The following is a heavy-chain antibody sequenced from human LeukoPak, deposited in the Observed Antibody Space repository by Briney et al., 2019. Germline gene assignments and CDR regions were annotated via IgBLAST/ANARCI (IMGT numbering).Heavy chain of an antibody. V-gene: IGHV3-74*03. Sequence: PGGSLRLSCAASGFTFSYYWMHWVRQAPGKGPVWVSRIDDDGNRITYADSVKGRFTISRDNAKNTLYLQMNSLRAEDTAVYFCARGCGDSRVHYYYGMDVWGQGTTVTVSS. CDR3: ARGCGDSRVHYYYGMDV. J-gene: IGHJ6*02. D-gene: IGHD4-17*01. CDR1: GFTFSYYW. CDR2: IDDDGNRI.